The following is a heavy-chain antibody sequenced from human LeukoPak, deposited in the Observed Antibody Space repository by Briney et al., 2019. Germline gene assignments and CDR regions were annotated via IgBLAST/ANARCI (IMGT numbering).Heavy chain of an antibody. V-gene: IGHV3-48*02. Sequence: SLTPSRSPSGFTFSSYSMKCVSPPPGAGMEWGLYIRSGRGSSIHYADSVKARFSTSTDNATNSLYMLMNSLRDEHTAVCRCARDDSCAFDVCGQGGMVTASS. CDR3: ARDDSCAFDV. CDR1: GFTFSSYS. D-gene: IGHD2-21*01. CDR2: IRSGRGSSI. J-gene: IGHJ3*01.